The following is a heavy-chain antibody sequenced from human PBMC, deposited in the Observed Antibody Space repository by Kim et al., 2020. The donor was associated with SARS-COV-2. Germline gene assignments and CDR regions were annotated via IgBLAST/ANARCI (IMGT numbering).Heavy chain of an antibody. V-gene: IGHV3-23*01. CDR1: GFTFSSYA. CDR2: IRGRDGAT. Sequence: GGSLRRSCAASGFTFSSYAMSWVRQAPGKGLEWVSTIRGRDGATYYADSVKGRFTISRDNSKNMLYLQMNSLRAEDTAVYYCAKAPSDGVAGYFDYWGQGTLVPVSS. D-gene: IGHD6-19*01. J-gene: IGHJ4*02. CDR3: AKAPSDGVAGYFDY.